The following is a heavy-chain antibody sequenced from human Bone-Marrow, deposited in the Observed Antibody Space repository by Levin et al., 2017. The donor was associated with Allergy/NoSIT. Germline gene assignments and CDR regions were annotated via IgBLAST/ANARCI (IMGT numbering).Heavy chain of an antibody. Sequence: GASVKVSCAASGFRFSSYWMSWVRQAPGKGLEWVANIKRDGSQTLYVDAVKGRFTISRDNSNQSVYLQMNSLRVEDTARYFCVSGSGTFGIDDWGRGTLVTVSS. CDR1: GFRFSSYW. D-gene: IGHD1-26*01. CDR3: VSGSGTFGIDD. V-gene: IGHV3-7*01. CDR2: IKRDGSQT. J-gene: IGHJ4*02.